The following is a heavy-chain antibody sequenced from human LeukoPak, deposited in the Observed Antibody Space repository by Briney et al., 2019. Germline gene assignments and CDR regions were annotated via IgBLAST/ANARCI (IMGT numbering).Heavy chain of an antibody. CDR2: IIPLSGAP. CDR1: GGTLDSYA. J-gene: IGHJ4*02. Sequence: ASVKVSCKPSGGTLDSYAISWVRQAPGQGLEWVGGIIPLSGAPLYAQKLQGRVTITADERPSTVYMDLTGLRSDDTAVYYSARGEEKAAVGLWGQGTPVIVSS. D-gene: IGHD6-13*01. CDR3: ARGEEKAAVGL. V-gene: IGHV1-69*13.